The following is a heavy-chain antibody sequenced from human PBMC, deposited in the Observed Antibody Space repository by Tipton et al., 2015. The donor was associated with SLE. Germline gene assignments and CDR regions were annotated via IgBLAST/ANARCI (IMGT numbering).Heavy chain of an antibody. V-gene: IGHV7-4-1*02. J-gene: IGHJ3*02. D-gene: IGHD5-24*01. CDR2: MNTNTGNP. CDR3: ATRTHVEMATISHAFDI. Sequence: QLVQSGAEVKKPGASVKVSCKASGYTFTSYDINWVRQATGQGLEWMGWMNTNTGNPTYAQGFTGRFVFSLDTSVSTAYLQISSLKAEDTAVYYCATRTHVEMATISHAFDIWGQGTMVTVSS. CDR1: GYTFTSYD.